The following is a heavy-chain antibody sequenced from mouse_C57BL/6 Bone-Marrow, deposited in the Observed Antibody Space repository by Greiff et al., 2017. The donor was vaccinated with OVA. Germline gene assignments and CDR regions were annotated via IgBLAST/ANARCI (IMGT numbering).Heavy chain of an antibody. V-gene: IGHV5-12*01. CDR2: ISNGGGST. J-gene: IGHJ4*01. Sequence: EVQVVESGGGLVQPGGSLKLSCAASGFTFSDYYMYWVRQTPEKRLEWVAYISNGGGSTYYPDTVKGRFTISRDNAKNTLYLQMSRLKSEDTAMYYCARQGLRYSYAMDYWGQGTSVTVSS. CDR1: GFTFSDYY. CDR3: ARQGLRYSYAMDY. D-gene: IGHD1-1*01.